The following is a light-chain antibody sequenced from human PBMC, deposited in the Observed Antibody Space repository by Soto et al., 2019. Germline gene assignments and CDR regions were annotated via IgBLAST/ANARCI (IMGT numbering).Light chain of an antibody. Sequence: AIQMTQAPSSLSASVGDRVTITCRASQDIRNDLGWYQQRPGKAPKLLIYAASNLHTGVPSRFSGGGSVTHFTLTIRGLQPEDVATYFCLQDNNYPWTFGQGTKVAIK. CDR2: AAS. CDR1: QDIRND. CDR3: LQDNNYPWT. V-gene: IGKV1-6*01. J-gene: IGKJ1*01.